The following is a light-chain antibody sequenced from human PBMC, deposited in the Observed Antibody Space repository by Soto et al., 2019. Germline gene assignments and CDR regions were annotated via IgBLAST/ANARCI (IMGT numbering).Light chain of an antibody. V-gene: IGLV2-14*01. CDR2: GVK. Sequence: QSALTQPASVSGSPGQSVTISCTGTSSDVGGYDYVSWYQRHPGKAPKLVIYGVKYRPSGVSARFSGSKFQNTASLTISGLQADDEADYYCSSFRTGSVVLFGGGTKLTVL. CDR3: SSFRTGSVVL. CDR1: SSDVGGYDY. J-gene: IGLJ3*02.